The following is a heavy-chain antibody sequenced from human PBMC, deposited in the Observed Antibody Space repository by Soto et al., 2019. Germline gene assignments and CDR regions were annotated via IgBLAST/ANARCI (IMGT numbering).Heavy chain of an antibody. D-gene: IGHD3-3*01. CDR3: ARARGSFGVVNND. J-gene: IGHJ4*02. Sequence: QVQLVQSGAEVKKPGASVKVSCKASGYTFTGYYMHWVRQAPGQGLEWMGWINPNSGGTNYAQKFQGRVTMTRDRSISTAYMELIRLRSDDTAVYYCARARGSFGVVNNDWGQGTLVTVSS. CDR2: INPNSGGT. V-gene: IGHV1-2*02. CDR1: GYTFTGYY.